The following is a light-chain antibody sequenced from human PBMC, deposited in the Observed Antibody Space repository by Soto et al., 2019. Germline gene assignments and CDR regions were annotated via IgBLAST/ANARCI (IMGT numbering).Light chain of an antibody. CDR2: RAS. V-gene: IGKV3-15*01. Sequence: EIVMTQSPATLSVSPGGSATLSCRASQHVSSNFAWYRQKPGQAPTLLIYRASTRATGIPARFSVSGSGTEFTLTISRLKSEDFAVYYCKQYNNWPYTFGQGTKLEIK. CDR3: KQYNNWPYT. J-gene: IGKJ2*01. CDR1: QHVSSN.